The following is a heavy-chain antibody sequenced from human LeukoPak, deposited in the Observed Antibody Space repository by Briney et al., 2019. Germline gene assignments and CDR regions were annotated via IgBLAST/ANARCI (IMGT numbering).Heavy chain of an antibody. CDR2: ISSSTSYI. Sequence: PGGSLRLSCAASGFTFSDYSMNWVRQAPGKGLEWVSSISSSTSYIFYADSMKGRFTISRDNAKNSLYLQMNSLRAEDTAVYYCARVLSAAMWGGTDVWGQGTTVTVSS. J-gene: IGHJ6*02. D-gene: IGHD2-2*01. V-gene: IGHV3-21*01. CDR1: GFTFSDYS. CDR3: ARVLSAAMWGGTDV.